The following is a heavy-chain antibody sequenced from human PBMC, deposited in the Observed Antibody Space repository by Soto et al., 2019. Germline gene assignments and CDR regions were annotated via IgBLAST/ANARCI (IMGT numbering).Heavy chain of an antibody. D-gene: IGHD4-17*01. V-gene: IGHV4-59*01. J-gene: IGHJ3*02. CDR3: ARVADGDYEDAFDI. Sequence: SETLSLTCTVSGGSISSYYWSWIRQPPGKGLEWIGYIYYSGSTNYNPSLKSRVTISVDTSKNQFSLKLSSVTAADTAVYYCARVADGDYEDAFDIWGQGTMVTVSS. CDR1: GGSISSYY. CDR2: IYYSGST.